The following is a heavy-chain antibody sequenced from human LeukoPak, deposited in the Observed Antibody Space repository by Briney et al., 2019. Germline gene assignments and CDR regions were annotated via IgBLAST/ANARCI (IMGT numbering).Heavy chain of an antibody. CDR1: GYTLTELS. J-gene: IGHJ4*02. CDR2: FDPEDGET. D-gene: IGHD3-22*01. V-gene: IGHV1-24*01. Sequence: ASVKVSCKVSGYTLTELSMHWVRQAPGKGLEWMGGFDPEDGETIYAQKFQGRVTITADESTSTAYMELSSLRSEDTAVYYCARDMGYDSSGYSVWGQGTLVTVSS. CDR3: ARDMGYDSSGYSV.